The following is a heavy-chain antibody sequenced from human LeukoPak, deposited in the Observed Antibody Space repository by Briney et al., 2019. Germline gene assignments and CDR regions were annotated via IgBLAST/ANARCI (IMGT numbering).Heavy chain of an antibody. V-gene: IGHV3-49*04. Sequence: GGSLRLSCTASGFTFGDYEMIWVRQAPGKGLEWVGFIRRKTSGGTTEYAASVKGRFAISRDDSKSIAYLEMNSLETEDTALYYCTRVFRRDGYNSIDYWGQGTLVTVSS. CDR2: IRRKTSGGTT. J-gene: IGHJ4*02. CDR1: GFTFGDYE. CDR3: TRVFRRDGYNSIDY. D-gene: IGHD5-24*01.